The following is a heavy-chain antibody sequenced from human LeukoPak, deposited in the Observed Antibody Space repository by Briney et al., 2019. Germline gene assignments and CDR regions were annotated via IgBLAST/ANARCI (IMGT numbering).Heavy chain of an antibody. CDR1: GGSISSGSYY. J-gene: IGHJ6*03. D-gene: IGHD1-26*01. CDR2: IYTSGST. CDR3: ARDGYGIVGASPGGYYYYYMDV. V-gene: IGHV4-61*02. Sequence: SQTLSLTCTVSGGSISSGSYYWSWIRQPAGKGLEWIGRIYTSGSTNYNPSLKSRVTISVDTSKNQFSLKLSSVTAADTAVYYCARDGYGIVGASPGGYYYYYMDVWGKGTTVTVSS.